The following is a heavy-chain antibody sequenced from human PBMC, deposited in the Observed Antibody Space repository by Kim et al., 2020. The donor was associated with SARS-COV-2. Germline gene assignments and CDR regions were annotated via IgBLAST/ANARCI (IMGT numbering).Heavy chain of an antibody. CDR1: GGSFSGYY. CDR3: ARGGYYDYVWGSYDY. Sequence: SETLSLTCAVYGGSFSGYYWSWIRQPPGKGLEWIGEINHSGSTNYNPSLKSRVTISVDTSKNQFSLKLSSVTAADTAVYYCARGGYYDYVWGSYDYWGQGTLVTVSS. J-gene: IGHJ4*02. V-gene: IGHV4-34*01. CDR2: INHSGST. D-gene: IGHD3-16*01.